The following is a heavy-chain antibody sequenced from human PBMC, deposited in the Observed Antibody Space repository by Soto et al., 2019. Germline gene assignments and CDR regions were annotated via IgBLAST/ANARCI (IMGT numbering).Heavy chain of an antibody. V-gene: IGHV4-30-4*01. Sequence: QVQLQESGPGLVKPSQTLSLTCTVSGGSISSGNFYWSWIRQPPGKGLEWIGFISYGGSTYYSASRKSRFTISVDTSKNQFSLTLSFVTAADTAVYYCATMGTPATGLLYFDDWGQGTLVTVSS. CDR2: ISYGGST. D-gene: IGHD1-7*01. CDR3: ATMGTPATGLLYFDD. CDR1: GGSISSGNFY. J-gene: IGHJ4*02.